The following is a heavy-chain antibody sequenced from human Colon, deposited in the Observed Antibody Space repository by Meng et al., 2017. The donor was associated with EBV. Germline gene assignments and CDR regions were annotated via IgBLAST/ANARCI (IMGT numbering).Heavy chain of an antibody. CDR2: ISKMGDGI. V-gene: IGHV3-11*01. CDR1: GFNFNDYY. J-gene: IGHJ4*02. D-gene: IGHD6-25*01. CDR3: ARDLGGPRDY. Sequence: HVYLVESGGGFVKPGGSLSLSCAASGFNFNDYYMTWIRQAPGKGLEWVAFISKMGDGISYAESVRGRFTISRDSATRSLYLQMNSLRAEDTAVYYCARDLGGPRDYWGQGTLVTVSS.